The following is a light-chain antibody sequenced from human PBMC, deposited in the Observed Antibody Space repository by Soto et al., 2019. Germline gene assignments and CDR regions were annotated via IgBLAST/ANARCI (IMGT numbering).Light chain of an antibody. J-gene: IGLJ2*01. Sequence: QSVLTQPPSASGTPGQRVSISCSGSSSNIGSNAVNWYQQLPGTAPRLLIYTNDQRSSGVPDRISASKSGTSASLAISGLQSEDEADYYCAAWDDSLNGVVFGGGTKVTVL. CDR3: AAWDDSLNGVV. CDR2: TND. V-gene: IGLV1-44*01. CDR1: SSNIGSNA.